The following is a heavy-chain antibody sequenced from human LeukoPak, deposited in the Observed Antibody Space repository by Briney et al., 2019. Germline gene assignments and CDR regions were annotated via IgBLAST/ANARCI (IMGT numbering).Heavy chain of an antibody. J-gene: IGHJ4*02. V-gene: IGHV3-64*02. CDR3: ARGGYYAASDI. CDR1: GFASGLTFSSHA. CDR2: IVSNGGNT. Sequence: GGSLRLSCAASGFASGLTFSSHAMHWVRQAPGKGLEYVSAIVSNGGNTYYADSVRGRFTISRDNSKDTVYLQMGSLRPEDTAVYYCARGGYYAASDIWGQGALVTVSS. D-gene: IGHD3-3*01.